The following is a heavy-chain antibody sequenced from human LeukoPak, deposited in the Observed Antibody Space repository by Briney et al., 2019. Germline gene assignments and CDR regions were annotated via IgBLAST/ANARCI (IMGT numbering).Heavy chain of an antibody. Sequence: GGSLRLSCAASGFTFSSYGMHWVRQAPGKGLEWVALIWYDGNNKYYADSVKGRFTISRDNSKNMLYLQMNSLRAEDTAMFYCARSYCSGGSCYSGYYYGMDVWGKGTTVTVSS. J-gene: IGHJ6*04. CDR2: IWYDGNNK. D-gene: IGHD2-15*01. V-gene: IGHV3-33*01. CDR3: ARSYCSGGSCYSGYYYGMDV. CDR1: GFTFSSYG.